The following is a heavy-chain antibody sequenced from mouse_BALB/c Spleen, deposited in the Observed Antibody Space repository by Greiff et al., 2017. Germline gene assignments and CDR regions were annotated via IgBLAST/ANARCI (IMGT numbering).Heavy chain of an antibody. CDR3: ARVYGSSFYYAMDY. CDR1: GFNIKDTY. D-gene: IGHD1-1*01. CDR2: IDPANGNT. Sequence: VQLQQSGAELVKPGASVKLSCTASGFNIKDTYMHWVKQRPEQGLEWIGRIDPANGNTKYDPKFQGKATITADTSSNTAYLQLSSLTSEDTAVYYCARVYGSSFYYAMDYWGQGTSVTVSS. V-gene: IGHV14-3*02. J-gene: IGHJ4*01.